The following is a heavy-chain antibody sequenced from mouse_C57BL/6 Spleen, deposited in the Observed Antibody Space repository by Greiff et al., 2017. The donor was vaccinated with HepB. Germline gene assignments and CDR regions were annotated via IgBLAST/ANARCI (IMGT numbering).Heavy chain of an antibody. V-gene: IGHV3-6*01. Sequence: EVQLQESGPGLVKPSQSLSLTCSVTGYSITSGYYWNWIRQFPGNKLEWMGYISYDGSNNYNPSLKNRISITRDTSKNQFFLKLNSVTTEDTATYYCARDIYYDYDWFAYWGQGTLVTVSA. CDR2: ISYDGSN. CDR3: ARDIYYDYDWFAY. J-gene: IGHJ3*01. CDR1: GYSITSGYY. D-gene: IGHD2-4*01.